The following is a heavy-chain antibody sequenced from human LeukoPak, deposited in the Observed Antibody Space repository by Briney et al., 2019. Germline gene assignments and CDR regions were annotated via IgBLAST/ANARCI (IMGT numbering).Heavy chain of an antibody. Sequence: SETLSLTCTVSGGSISSYYWSWIRQPAGKGLEWIGRIYTSGSTNYNPSLKSRVTISEDTSKNQFSLKLSSVTAADTAVYYCARASWLPQSRNYYYMDVWGKGTTVTISS. CDR1: GGSISSYY. D-gene: IGHD5-12*01. CDR2: IYTSGST. V-gene: IGHV4-4*07. CDR3: ARASWLPQSRNYYYMDV. J-gene: IGHJ6*03.